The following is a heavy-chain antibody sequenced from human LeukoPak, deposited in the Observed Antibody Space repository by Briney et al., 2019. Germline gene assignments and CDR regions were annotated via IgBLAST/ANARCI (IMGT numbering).Heavy chain of an antibody. Sequence: PGGSLRLSCAASGFTFSSYWMNWVRQAPGKGLVWVSRINSDGSSTSYADSVKGRFTISRDNAKNTLYLQMNSLRAEDTAVYYCARVISGYYVYYYGMDVWGQGTTVTVSS. CDR3: ARVISGYYVYYYGMDV. CDR1: GFTFSSYW. V-gene: IGHV3-74*01. J-gene: IGHJ6*02. CDR2: INSDGSST. D-gene: IGHD3-22*01.